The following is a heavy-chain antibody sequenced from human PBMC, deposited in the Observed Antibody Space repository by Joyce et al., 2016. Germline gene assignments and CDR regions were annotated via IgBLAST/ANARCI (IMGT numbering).Heavy chain of an antibody. J-gene: IGHJ4*02. CDR1: GFTFGAYG. CDR2: MTTDGREK. V-gene: IGHV3-30*02. CDR3: ARDGSHYEVDD. D-gene: IGHD1-26*01. Sequence: QVQLVESGGGVVQPGGSLRLSWVASGFTFGAYGMHWGRQAPGKGLEGVAFMTTDGREKYYADYVKGRLTISRDNSKSTLYAQMNSLRVEDTAVYYCARDGSHYEVDDWGQGTLVTVSS.